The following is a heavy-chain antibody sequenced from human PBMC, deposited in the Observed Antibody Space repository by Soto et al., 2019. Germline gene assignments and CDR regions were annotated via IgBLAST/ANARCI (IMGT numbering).Heavy chain of an antibody. Sequence: QGTLKESGPTLVKPTQTLTLTCSFSGFSLSTSGVGVGWIRQSPGKALEWLALIYWSGDEHYRPSLKSRLSIIKDTSNNHVVLIMTDIDPVDTATYYCARGLASLPVFAFDIWGQGTMVTVAS. V-gene: IGHV2-5*01. D-gene: IGHD6-6*01. J-gene: IGHJ3*02. CDR1: GFSLSTSGVG. CDR3: ARGLASLPVFAFDI. CDR2: IYWSGDE.